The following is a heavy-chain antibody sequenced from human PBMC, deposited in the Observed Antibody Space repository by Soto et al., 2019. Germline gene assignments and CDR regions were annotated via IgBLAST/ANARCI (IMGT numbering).Heavy chain of an antibody. CDR2: IYYSGST. J-gene: IGHJ4*02. V-gene: IGHV4-31*03. CDR1: GGSISSSSYY. D-gene: IGHD5-18*01. Sequence: TLSLTCTVSGGSISSSSYYWGWIRQHPGKGLEWIGYIYYSGSTYYNPSLKSRVTISVDTSKNQFSLKLSSVTAADTAVYYCARSGYSYGPNPLLYWGQGTLVTVSS. CDR3: ARSGYSYGPNPLLY.